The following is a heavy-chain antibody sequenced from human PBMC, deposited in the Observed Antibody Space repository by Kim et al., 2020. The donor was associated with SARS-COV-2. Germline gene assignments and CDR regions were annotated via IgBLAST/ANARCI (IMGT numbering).Heavy chain of an antibody. CDR2: ISYDGSNK. CDR1: GFTFSSYG. Sequence: GGSLRLSCAASGFTFSSYGMHWVRQAPGKGLEWVAVISYDGSNKYYADSVKGRFTISRDNSKNTLYLQMNSLRAEDTAVYYCAKGHWGFLEWLSYYYGMDVWGQGTTVTVSS. J-gene: IGHJ6*02. V-gene: IGHV3-30*18. D-gene: IGHD3-3*01. CDR3: AKGHWGFLEWLSYYYGMDV.